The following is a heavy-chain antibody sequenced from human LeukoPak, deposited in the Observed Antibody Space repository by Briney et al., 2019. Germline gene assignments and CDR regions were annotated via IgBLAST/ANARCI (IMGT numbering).Heavy chain of an antibody. CDR2: ISSSGSTI. J-gene: IGHJ4*02. Sequence: GGSLRLSCAASGFTFSSYEMNWVRQAPGKGLEWVSYISSSGSTIYYADSVKGRFTISRDNSKSTLYIQMNSLRAEDTAVYYCARAKPKNMVRGLIMRRESRYYFDYWGQGTLVTVSS. CDR1: GFTFSSYE. D-gene: IGHD3-10*01. V-gene: IGHV3-48*03. CDR3: ARAKPKNMVRGLIMRRESRYYFDY.